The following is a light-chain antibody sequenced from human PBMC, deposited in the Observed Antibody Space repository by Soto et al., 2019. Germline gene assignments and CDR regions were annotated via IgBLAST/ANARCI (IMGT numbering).Light chain of an antibody. Sequence: DIQMTQSPSTLSASVGDRVTITCRANQSISNYLTWHQQKPGKVPKVLIYAASTLQSGVPSRFSGSRSGSDFTLTISDLQPEDVATYYCQKYDSAPLTFGGGTKVDIK. CDR1: QSISNY. V-gene: IGKV1-27*01. CDR3: QKYDSAPLT. J-gene: IGKJ4*01. CDR2: AAS.